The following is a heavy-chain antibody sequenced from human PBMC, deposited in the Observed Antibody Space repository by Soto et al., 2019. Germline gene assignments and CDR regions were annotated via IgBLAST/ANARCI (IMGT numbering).Heavy chain of an antibody. Sequence: EVQLVETGGGLVQPGGSLRLSCAVSVFTVSSNYVNWVRQAPGEGLEWVSVIYSAGSTYYADSVKGRFTISRDNSKNTLYLQMNSLRAEDTAIYFCARPLHPADDAFDIWGQGTMVTVSS. CDR2: IYSAGST. CDR3: ARPLHPADDAFDI. CDR1: VFTVSSNY. V-gene: IGHV3-53*02. J-gene: IGHJ3*02.